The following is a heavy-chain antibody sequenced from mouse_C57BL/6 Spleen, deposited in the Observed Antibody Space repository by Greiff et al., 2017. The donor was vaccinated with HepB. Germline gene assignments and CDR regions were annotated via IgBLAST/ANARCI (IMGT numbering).Heavy chain of an antibody. V-gene: IGHV1-15*01. J-gene: IGHJ4*01. CDR3: TRTLYGSDYYAMDY. CDR2: IDPETGGT. Sequence: QVQLQQSGAELVRPGASVTLSCKASGYTFTDYEMHWVKQTPVHGLEWIGAIDPETGGTAYNQKFKGKAILTADKSSSTAYMELRSLTSEDSAVYYCTRTLYGSDYYAMDYWGQGTTLTVSS. D-gene: IGHD1-1*01. CDR1: GYTFTDYE.